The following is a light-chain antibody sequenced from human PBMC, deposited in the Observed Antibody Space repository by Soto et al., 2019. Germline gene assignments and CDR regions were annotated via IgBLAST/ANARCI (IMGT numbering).Light chain of an antibody. J-gene: IGKJ2*01. V-gene: IGKV3-20*01. Sequence: LVLTQSPGTLSLSPGERATLSCRASQRMSSNYLAWYQQKPGQAPRLLIYGTSSRPTGIPDRFSGSGSETDFSLTYSRLEPEDCSVYYCQQYGPGPPRYTFGQGTKLEIK. CDR1: QRMSSNY. CDR3: QQYGPGPPRYT. CDR2: GTS.